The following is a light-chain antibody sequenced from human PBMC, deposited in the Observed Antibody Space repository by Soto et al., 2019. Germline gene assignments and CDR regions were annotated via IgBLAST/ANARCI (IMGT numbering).Light chain of an antibody. CDR1: SSDVGGYNY. V-gene: IGLV2-14*01. CDR2: EVS. CDR3: SSYTGSSSWV. Sequence: QSVLTQPPSASGTPGQRVTISCTGTSSDVGGYNYVSWYQQHPGKAPKLMIYEVSNRPSGVSNRFSGSKSGNTASLTISGLQAEDEADYYCSSYTGSSSWVFGGGTKLTVL. J-gene: IGLJ3*02.